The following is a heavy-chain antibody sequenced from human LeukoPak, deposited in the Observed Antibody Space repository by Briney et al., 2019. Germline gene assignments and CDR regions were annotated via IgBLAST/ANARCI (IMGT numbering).Heavy chain of an antibody. CDR1: GGSISSGAYY. CDR3: ARAALPYSTAGGAFDY. J-gene: IGHJ4*02. V-gene: IGHV4-30-4*01. Sequence: SETLSLTCTVSGGSISSGAYYWGWIRQPPGKGLEWIVYIYYSGSTYYNPTSMSRVTISVDTSKNHFSLKQISRTSADTAVYYCARAALPYSTAGGAFDYGGQGTLVTVSS. D-gene: IGHD6-13*01. CDR2: IYYSGST.